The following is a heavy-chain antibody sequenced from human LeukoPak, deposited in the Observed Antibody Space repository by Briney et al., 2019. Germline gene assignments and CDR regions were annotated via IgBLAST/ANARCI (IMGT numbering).Heavy chain of an antibody. V-gene: IGHV4-34*01. CDR3: ARGGGDGYNSYFDY. J-gene: IGHJ4*02. CDR2: INHSGST. D-gene: IGHD5-24*01. CDR1: GGSFSGYY. Sequence: SETLSLTCAVYGGSFSGYYWSWIRQPPGEGLEWIGEINHSGSTNYNPSLKSRVTISVDTSKNQFSLKLSSVTAADTAVYYCARGGGDGYNSYFDYWGQGTLVTVSS.